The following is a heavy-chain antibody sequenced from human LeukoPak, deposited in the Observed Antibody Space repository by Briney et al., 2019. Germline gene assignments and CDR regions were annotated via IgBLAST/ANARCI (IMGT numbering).Heavy chain of an antibody. V-gene: IGHV1-8*01. CDR3: ARDARRGVELKAFGI. Sequence: ASVTVSCTASGYTFTSYDINWVRQATGQGLEWMGWMNPNSGNTGYAQKFQGRVTMTRNTSISTAYMELSSLRSEDTAVYYCARDARRGVELKAFGIWGQGTMVTVSS. CDR2: MNPNSGNT. D-gene: IGHD1-7*01. CDR1: GYTFTSYD. J-gene: IGHJ3*02.